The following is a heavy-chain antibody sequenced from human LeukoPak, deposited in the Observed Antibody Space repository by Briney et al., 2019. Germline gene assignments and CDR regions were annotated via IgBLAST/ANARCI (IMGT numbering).Heavy chain of an antibody. V-gene: IGHV1-8*03. Sequence: ASVKVSCKASGYTFTSYDISWVRQATGQGLEWMGWMNPNSGNTGYAQKFQGRVTITRNTSISTAYMELSSLRSEDTAVYYCARAKIVPGAAARFDPWGQGTLVTVSS. CDR1: GYTFTSYD. D-gene: IGHD6-13*01. J-gene: IGHJ5*02. CDR2: MNPNSGNT. CDR3: ARAKIVPGAAARFDP.